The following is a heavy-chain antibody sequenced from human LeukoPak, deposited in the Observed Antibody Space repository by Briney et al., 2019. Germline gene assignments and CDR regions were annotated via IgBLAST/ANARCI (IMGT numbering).Heavy chain of an antibody. Sequence: SETLSLTCAVYGGSFSGYYWSWIRQPPGKGLEWIGEINHSGSTNYNPSLKSRVTISVDTSKNQFSLKLSSVTAADTAVYYCARENYCSGGSCYSFDYWGQGTLVTVSS. CDR3: ARENYCSGGSCYSFDY. J-gene: IGHJ4*02. V-gene: IGHV4-34*01. CDR1: GGSFSGYY. D-gene: IGHD2-15*01. CDR2: INHSGST.